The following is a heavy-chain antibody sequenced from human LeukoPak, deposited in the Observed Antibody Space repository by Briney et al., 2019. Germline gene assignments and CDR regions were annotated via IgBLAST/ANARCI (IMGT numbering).Heavy chain of an antibody. V-gene: IGHV1-69*01. D-gene: IGHD2-2*01. J-gene: IGHJ4*02. CDR3: AREACSSTSCYPPYFDY. CDR1: GGTFSSYA. Sequence: ASVKVSCKASGGTFSSYAIRWVRQAPGQGLEWMGGIIPIFGTANYAQKFQGRVTITADESTSTAYMELSSLRSEDTAVYYCAREACSSTSCYPPYFDYWGQGTLVTVSS. CDR2: IIPIFGTA.